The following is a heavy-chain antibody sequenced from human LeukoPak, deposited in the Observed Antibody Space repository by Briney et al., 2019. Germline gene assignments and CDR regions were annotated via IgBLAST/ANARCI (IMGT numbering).Heavy chain of an antibody. J-gene: IGHJ4*02. D-gene: IGHD4-17*01. CDR2: ITGVGDST. CDR3: AKSLHTFTVTIPLPDY. CDR1: VYTFSSYA. V-gene: IGHV3-23*01. Sequence: PGGTQRLLQASSVYTFSSYAKSCAPHAPGKGLEYVSAITGVGDSTYYAACVKGRFTISRTTTKTALNLQISSLRAGDTVVYCCAKSLHTFTVTIPLPDYWGQGTLVTVSS.